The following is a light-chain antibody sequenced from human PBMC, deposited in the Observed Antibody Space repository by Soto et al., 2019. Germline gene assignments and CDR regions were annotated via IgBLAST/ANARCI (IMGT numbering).Light chain of an antibody. Sequence: DIQLTQSPSTLSASLRDSVTNTIRASQSISSWLAWYQQKPGKAPKLLIYDASSLESGVPSRFSGSGSGTEFTLTISSLQPDDFATYYCQQYNSYPWTFGQGTKVDIK. CDR3: QQYNSYPWT. V-gene: IGKV1-5*01. CDR2: DAS. CDR1: QSISSW. J-gene: IGKJ1*01.